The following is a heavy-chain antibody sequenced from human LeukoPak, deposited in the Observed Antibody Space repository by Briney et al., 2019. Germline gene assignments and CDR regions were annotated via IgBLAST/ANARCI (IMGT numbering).Heavy chain of an antibody. J-gene: IGHJ4*02. CDR3: AREGCSSTSCWGLDY. D-gene: IGHD2-2*01. CDR2: ISSNGGST. V-gene: IGHV3-64*01. CDR1: GFTFSSYA. Sequence: GGSLRLSCAASGFTFSSYAMHWVRQAPGKGLEYVSAISSNGGSTYYANSVKGRFTISRDNSKNTLYLQMGSLRAEDTAVYYCAREGCSSTSCWGLDYWGQGTLVTVSS.